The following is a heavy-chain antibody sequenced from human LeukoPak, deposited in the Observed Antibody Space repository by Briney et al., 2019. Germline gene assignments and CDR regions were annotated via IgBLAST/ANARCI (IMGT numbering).Heavy chain of an antibody. Sequence: ASVKVSCKASGYTFTNYYIHWVRRAPGQGLEWMGKINPNNGATHFAQKFQGRVTMTRDTSISTAYMELSRLTAGDPAMYYWARDEPCRFCTHGVCSIFDFWGQGSLVTVSS. CDR3: ARDEPCRFCTHGVCSIFDF. CDR2: INPNNGAT. D-gene: IGHD3-10*01. J-gene: IGHJ4*02. V-gene: IGHV1-2*02. CDR1: GYTFTNYY.